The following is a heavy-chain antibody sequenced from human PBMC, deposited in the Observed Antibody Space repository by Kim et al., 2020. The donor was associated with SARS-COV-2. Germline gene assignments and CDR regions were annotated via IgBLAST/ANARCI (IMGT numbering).Heavy chain of an antibody. CDR3: ARVVVVPAAGNIWYYYYGMDV. D-gene: IGHD2-2*01. CDR1: GFTFSSYW. Sequence: GGSLRLSCAASGFTFSSYWMSWVRQAPGKGLEWVANIKQDGSEKYYVDSVKGRFTISRDNAKNSLYLQMNSLRAEDTAVYYCARVVVVPAAGNIWYYYYGMDVWGQGTTVTVSS. CDR2: IKQDGSEK. J-gene: IGHJ6*02. V-gene: IGHV3-7*01.